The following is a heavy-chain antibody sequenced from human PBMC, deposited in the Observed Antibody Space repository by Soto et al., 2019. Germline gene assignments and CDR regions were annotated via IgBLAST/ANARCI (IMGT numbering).Heavy chain of an antibody. CDR3: ARDFPSTVASGGFDY. V-gene: IGHV3-48*01. CDR2: ISSSSSTI. D-gene: IGHD4-4*01. CDR1: GFTFSSYS. Sequence: GGSLRLSCAASGFTFSSYSMNWVRQAPGKGLEWVSYISSSSSTIYYADSVKGRFTISRDNAKNSLYLQMNSLRAEDTAVYYCARDFPSTVASGGFDYWGQGTLVTVSS. J-gene: IGHJ4*02.